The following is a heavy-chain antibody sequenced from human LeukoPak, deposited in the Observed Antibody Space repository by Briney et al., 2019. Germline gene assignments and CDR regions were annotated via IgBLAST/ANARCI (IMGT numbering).Heavy chain of an antibody. CDR2: ISGSGGST. V-gene: IGHV3-23*01. CDR1: GFTFSSYA. Sequence: GGSLRLSCAASGFTFSSYAMSWVRQAPGKGLEWVSAISGSGGSTYYADSVKGRFTISRDNSKNTLYLQMNSLRAEDTAVYYCAKRSGDVLRFLEWLSSGYYYGMVVWGQGTTVTVSS. CDR3: AKRSGDVLRFLEWLSSGYYYGMVV. J-gene: IGHJ6*02. D-gene: IGHD3-3*01.